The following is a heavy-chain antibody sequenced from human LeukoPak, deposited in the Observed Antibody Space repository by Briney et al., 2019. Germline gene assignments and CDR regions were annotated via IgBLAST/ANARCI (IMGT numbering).Heavy chain of an antibody. D-gene: IGHD5-12*01. Sequence: PSETLSLTCTVSGYSISSGYYWGWIRQPPGKGLEWIGSIYHSGSTYYNPSLKSRVTISLDTSKNQFSLKLNSVTVADTAVYYCARDRAPSSGGYDNDNWFDPWGQGTLVTVSS. CDR3: ARDRAPSSGGYDNDNWFDP. CDR2: IYHSGST. V-gene: IGHV4-38-2*02. CDR1: GYSISSGYY. J-gene: IGHJ5*02.